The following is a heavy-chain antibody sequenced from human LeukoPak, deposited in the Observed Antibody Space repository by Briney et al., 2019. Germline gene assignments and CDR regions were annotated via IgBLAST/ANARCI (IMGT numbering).Heavy chain of an antibody. J-gene: IGHJ2*01. D-gene: IGHD6-19*01. CDR3: ARIHSSGYFDL. Sequence: GASVKVSCKASGYTFTGDYLHWVRRAPGQGLEWMGWMNPNSGGTNYAQKFQGRVTMTRDTSISTAYMELTRLRPDDTAVYYCARIHSSGYFDLWGRGTLVTVSS. V-gene: IGHV1-2*02. CDR1: GYTFTGDY. CDR2: MNPNSGGT.